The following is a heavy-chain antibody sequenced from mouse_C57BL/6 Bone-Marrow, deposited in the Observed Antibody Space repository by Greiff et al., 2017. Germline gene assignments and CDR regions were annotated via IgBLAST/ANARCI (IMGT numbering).Heavy chain of an antibody. CDR2: IYWDDDK. CDR3: ARSPHYYGSSYYAMDY. D-gene: IGHD1-1*01. CDR1: GFSLSTSGMG. Sequence: QVTLKVSGPGILQSSQTLSLTCSFSGFSLSTSGMGVSWIRQPSGKGLEWLAHIYWDDDKRYTPSLKSRLTISKDTSRNQVFLKITSVDTADTATYYCARSPHYYGSSYYAMDYWGQGTSVTVSS. J-gene: IGHJ4*01. V-gene: IGHV8-12*01.